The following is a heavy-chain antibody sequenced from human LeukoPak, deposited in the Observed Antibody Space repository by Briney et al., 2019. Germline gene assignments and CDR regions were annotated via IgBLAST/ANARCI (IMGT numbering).Heavy chain of an antibody. V-gene: IGHV3-74*01. D-gene: IGHD2-2*01. Sequence: PGGSLRLSCAASGFTFSSYWMHWVRQAPGKGLVWVPRINSDGTSTSYADSVKGRFTISRDNAKNTLYLQMNSLRAEDTAVYYCASWEVPAVMPQDYWGQGTLVTVSS. J-gene: IGHJ4*02. CDR3: ASWEVPAVMPQDY. CDR1: GFTFSSYW. CDR2: INSDGTST.